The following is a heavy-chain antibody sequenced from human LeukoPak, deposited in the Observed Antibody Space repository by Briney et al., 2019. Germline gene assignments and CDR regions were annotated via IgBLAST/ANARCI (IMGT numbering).Heavy chain of an antibody. Sequence: GGSLRLSCAASGLTFSGYGMHWVRQAPGKGLEWVAFIQYDGSDKYYADSVKGRFTISRDNSKNTLYLQMNSLRAEDTAVYYCAKDLGNSFDYWGQGTLVTVSS. J-gene: IGHJ4*02. D-gene: IGHD4-23*01. CDR2: IQYDGSDK. CDR1: GLTFSGYG. CDR3: AKDLGNSFDY. V-gene: IGHV3-30*02.